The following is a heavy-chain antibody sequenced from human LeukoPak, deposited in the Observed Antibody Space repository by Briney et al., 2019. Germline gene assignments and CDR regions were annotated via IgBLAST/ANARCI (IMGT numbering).Heavy chain of an antibody. CDR2: IHPSDSDT. J-gene: IGHJ4*02. D-gene: IGHD2-21*02. CDR3: SRLSPHYWGVDCYPHY. CDR1: GYSFTKDW. Sequence: WESLKISCRGSGYSFTKDWIGWGRQMPGKGLEWMGIIHPSDSDTRYSPSFQGQVTISADKSISTAYLQWSSLKASDTAMYYCSRLSPHYWGVDCYPHYWGQGTLVTVSS. V-gene: IGHV5-51*01.